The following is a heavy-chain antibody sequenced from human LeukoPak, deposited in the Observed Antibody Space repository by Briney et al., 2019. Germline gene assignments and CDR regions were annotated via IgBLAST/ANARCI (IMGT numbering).Heavy chain of an antibody. Sequence: GGSLRLSCAASGFTFDNSAMHWVRQAPGKGLEWVSLISGEGTGTYYADSLKDRFTISRDNSKNSLYLQMNGLRTEDTALYYCAKDIGRYTYGDSWGQGTLVTVSS. V-gene: IGHV3-43*02. J-gene: IGHJ5*01. D-gene: IGHD5-18*01. CDR2: ISGEGTGT. CDR1: GFTFDNSA. CDR3: AKDIGRYTYGDS.